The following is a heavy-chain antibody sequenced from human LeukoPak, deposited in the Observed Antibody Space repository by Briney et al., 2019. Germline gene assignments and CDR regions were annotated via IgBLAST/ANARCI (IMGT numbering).Heavy chain of an antibody. CDR1: GISFSSHW. D-gene: IGHD6-13*01. CDR2: ISREGSST. J-gene: IGHJ5*02. CDR3: LRDIYMGTNWYMGQGWFDP. Sequence: GGTLRLSCAASGISFSSHWMHWVRQAPGQGLVWVAHISREGSSTTYAVSVQGRFTIARANAKNTLYLQMNSLRAEDTAVYYCLRDIYMGTNWYMGQGWFDPWGQGTLVTVSS. V-gene: IGHV3-74*01.